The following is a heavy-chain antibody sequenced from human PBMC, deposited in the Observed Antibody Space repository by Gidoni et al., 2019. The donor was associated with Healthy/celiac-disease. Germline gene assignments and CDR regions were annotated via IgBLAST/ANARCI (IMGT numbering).Heavy chain of an antibody. CDR2: IWYDGSNK. J-gene: IGHJ3*02. V-gene: IGHV3-33*01. D-gene: IGHD5-18*01. Sequence: QVQLVESGGGVVQPGRSLRLSCAASGFTFSSYGMHWVRKAPGKGLEWVAVIWYDGSNKYYADSVKGRFTISRDNSKNTLYLQMNSLRAEDTAVYYCARDKRIQLWSTDAFDIWGQGTMVTVSS. CDR3: ARDKRIQLWSTDAFDI. CDR1: GFTFSSYG.